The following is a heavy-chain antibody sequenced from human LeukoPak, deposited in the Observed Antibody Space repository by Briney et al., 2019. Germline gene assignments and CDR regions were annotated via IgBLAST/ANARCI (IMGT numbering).Heavy chain of an antibody. J-gene: IGHJ4*02. V-gene: IGHV3-43*01. D-gene: IGHD3-16*01. CDR2: ISWDGGST. CDR1: GFTFDDYT. CDR3: ARDRVGGANDY. Sequence: GGSLRLSCAASGFTFDDYTMHWVRQAPGKGLEWVSLISWDGGSTYYADSVKGRFTISRDNAKNSLFLQMNSLRVEDTGIYYCARDRVGGANDYWGQGTLVTVSS.